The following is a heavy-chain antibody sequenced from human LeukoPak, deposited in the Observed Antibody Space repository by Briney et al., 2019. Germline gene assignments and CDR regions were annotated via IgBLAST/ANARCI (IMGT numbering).Heavy chain of an antibody. CDR2: ISAYNGNT. Sequence: ASMKVSCKASGYTFTGYYIHWVRQAPGQGLEWMGWISAYNGNTNYAQKLQGRVTMTTDTSTSTAYMELRSLRSDDTAVYYCARVAMITFGGVIVNNYFDYWGQGTLVTVSS. D-gene: IGHD3-16*02. V-gene: IGHV1-18*04. CDR3: ARVAMITFGGVIVNNYFDY. CDR1: GYTFTGYY. J-gene: IGHJ4*02.